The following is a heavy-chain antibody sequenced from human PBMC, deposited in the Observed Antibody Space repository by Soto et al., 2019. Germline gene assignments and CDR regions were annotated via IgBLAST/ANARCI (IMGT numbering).Heavy chain of an antibody. D-gene: IGHD5-12*01. Sequence: QVQLVQSGAEVKKPGSSVTVSCKASGGTFSSYTISWVRQAPGQGLEWIGGIIPIFGTANYAQKFQGRVTITADESTSTANMEWSSLRSADTAVYYCARGNHRWLQLWYFDLWGRGTLVTVSS. CDR1: GGTFSSYT. V-gene: IGHV1-69*12. CDR3: ARGNHRWLQLWYFDL. J-gene: IGHJ2*01. CDR2: IIPIFGTA.